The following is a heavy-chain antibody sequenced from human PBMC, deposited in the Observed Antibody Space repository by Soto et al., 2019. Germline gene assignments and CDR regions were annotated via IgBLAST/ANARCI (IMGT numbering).Heavy chain of an antibody. D-gene: IGHD3-10*01. CDR2: IIPLLGIA. V-gene: IGHV1-69*02. J-gene: IGHJ5*02. Sequence: SVKVSCAASGGTVCIYTITGVRQAPGQGLEWMGRIIPLLGIANYAQKFQGRVTITADKSTSTAYMELSSLRSEDTAVYYCARVWNGSGSYSSVGWFDPWGQGTLVTVSS. CDR3: ARVWNGSGSYSSVGWFDP. CDR1: GGTVCIYT.